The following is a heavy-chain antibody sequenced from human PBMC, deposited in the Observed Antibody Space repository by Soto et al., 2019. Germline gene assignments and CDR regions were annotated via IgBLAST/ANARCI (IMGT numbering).Heavy chain of an antibody. D-gene: IGHD3-22*01. J-gene: IGHJ4*02. Sequence: QVQLVQSGAEVKKPGASVKVSCKAYGYTFSSYGLSWVRQAPGQGLEWMGWISAYSGNTVYTQRFKGRLTMATDTSTGTAYMELRSLRSDDTAMYYCARDFYQSSGYCDYWGQGTLVTVSS. V-gene: IGHV1-18*01. CDR3: ARDFYQSSGYCDY. CDR1: GYTFSSYG. CDR2: ISAYSGNT.